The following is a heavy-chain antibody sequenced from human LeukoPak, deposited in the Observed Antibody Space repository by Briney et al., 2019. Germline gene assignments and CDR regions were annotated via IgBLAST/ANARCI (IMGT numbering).Heavy chain of an antibody. CDR2: INHSGST. Sequence: SETLSLTCAVYGGSFSGYYWSWIRQPPGKGLEWIGEINHSGSTNYNPSLKSRVTISVDTSKNQFSLKLSSVTAADTAVYYCARAEFDILGHWGQGTLVTVSS. D-gene: IGHD3-9*01. CDR3: ARAEFDILGH. V-gene: IGHV4-34*01. CDR1: GGSFSGYY. J-gene: IGHJ4*02.